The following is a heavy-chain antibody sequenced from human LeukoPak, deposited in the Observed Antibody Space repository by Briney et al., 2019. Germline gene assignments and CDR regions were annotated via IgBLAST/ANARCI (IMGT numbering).Heavy chain of an antibody. D-gene: IGHD3-10*01. CDR3: ARVGRGVFGMDV. V-gene: IGHV3-48*02. J-gene: IGHJ6*02. Sequence: GGSLRLSCAASGFTFSIHGMNWVRQAPGKGLEWVSYIINSGGTVYYTDSVQGRFTISRDNARNSLFLQMNSLRDEDTAVYYCARVGRGVFGMDVWGQGTTVAVSS. CDR1: GFTFSIHG. CDR2: IINSGGTV.